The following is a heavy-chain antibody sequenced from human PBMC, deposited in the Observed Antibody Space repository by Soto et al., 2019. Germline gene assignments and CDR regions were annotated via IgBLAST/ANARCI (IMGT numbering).Heavy chain of an antibody. J-gene: IGHJ3*02. CDR3: AHSPGYCGGDCYGAFDI. Sequence: SGPTLVNPTQTLTLTCTFSGFSLSTSGVGVGWIRQPPGKALEWLALIYWDDDKRYNPSLKSRLTITKDTSKNQVVLTMTNMDPVDTATYYCAHSPGYCGGDCYGAFDIWGQGTMVTVSS. CDR2: IYWDDDK. D-gene: IGHD2-21*02. V-gene: IGHV2-5*02. CDR1: GFSLSTSGVG.